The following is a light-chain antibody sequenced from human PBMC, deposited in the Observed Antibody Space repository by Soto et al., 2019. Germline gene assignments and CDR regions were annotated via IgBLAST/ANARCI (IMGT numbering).Light chain of an antibody. CDR3: QQYQTYSRT. J-gene: IGKJ1*01. V-gene: IGKV1-5*01. CDR1: QSINTW. Sequence: DIQMTQSPSTVSASVGDRITITCRASQSINTWLAWYRQRPGEAPQLLIYDGSTLAMGVPSRFSGSGSGTDFTLATSRLLSDDFSTFYRQQYQTYSRTFGQGTKVEVK. CDR2: DGS.